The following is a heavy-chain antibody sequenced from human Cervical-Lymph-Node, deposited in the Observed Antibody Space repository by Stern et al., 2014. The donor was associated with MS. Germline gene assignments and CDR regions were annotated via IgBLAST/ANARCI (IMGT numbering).Heavy chain of an antibody. V-gene: IGHV3-15*01. CDR3: TTAPFSTPFDF. D-gene: IGHD6-13*01. Sequence: VQLVESGGGLVKPGGSLRLSCEASGFTFRNVWMNWVRQAPGKGLEWVGRIKGIADGRTTDYAAPVKDRFTISRDDSKSTMYLHMNSLKSEDTGVYYCTTAPFSTPFDFWGQGTLVAVSS. CDR1: GFTFRNVW. J-gene: IGHJ4*02. CDR2: IKGIADGRTT.